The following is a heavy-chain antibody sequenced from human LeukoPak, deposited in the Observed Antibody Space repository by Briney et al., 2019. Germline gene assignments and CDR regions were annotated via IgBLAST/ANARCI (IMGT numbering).Heavy chain of an antibody. D-gene: IGHD6-19*01. Sequence: PSETLSLTCTVSGGSISSSSYYWGWLRQPPGKGLEWIVSIYYSGSTYYNPSLKSRVTISVDTSKNQYSLKLSSVTAADTAVYYCAREASSGWSPFDYWGQGTLVTVSS. J-gene: IGHJ4*02. CDR3: AREASSGWSPFDY. CDR2: IYYSGST. CDR1: GGSISSSSYY. V-gene: IGHV4-39*07.